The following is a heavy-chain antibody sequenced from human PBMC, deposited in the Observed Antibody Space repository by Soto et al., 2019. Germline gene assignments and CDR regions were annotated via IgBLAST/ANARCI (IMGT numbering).Heavy chain of an antibody. CDR3: ARRTWGMDV. D-gene: IGHD2-8*01. Sequence: QVQLQESGPGLVKPSGTLSLTCAVSSGSIGTTNWWSWVRQTPGKGLEWIGEIFHSGNPYYNPSLPRRVTISVDTSKNHFSLNLRSVTAADTAVYYCARRTWGMDVWGQGTTVTVSS. J-gene: IGHJ6*02. CDR1: SGSIGTTNW. V-gene: IGHV4-4*02. CDR2: IFHSGNP.